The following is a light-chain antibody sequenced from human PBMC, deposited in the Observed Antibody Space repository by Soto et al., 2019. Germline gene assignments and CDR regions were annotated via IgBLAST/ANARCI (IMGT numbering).Light chain of an antibody. J-gene: IGLJ1*01. CDR3: SSYTSSSLYV. CDR2: GVT. V-gene: IGLV2-14*01. CDR1: SSDIGGHHF. Sequence: QSVLTQPASVSGSPGQSITISCTGTSSDIGGHHFVSWYQQQSGKAPKLVIYGVTDRPSGVSDRFSGSKSGNTASLTISGLQPEAEADYYCSSYTSSSLYVFGTGTKVTVL.